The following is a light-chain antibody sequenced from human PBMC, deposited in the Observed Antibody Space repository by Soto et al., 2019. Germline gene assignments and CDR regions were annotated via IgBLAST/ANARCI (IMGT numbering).Light chain of an antibody. Sequence: QSVLTQPASVSGSPGQSITISCTGTRTDVGGYNFVSWYQQHPGKAPKLMIFEVSNRPTGASNRFSGSKSDNTASLTISGLQAEDEAEYYCSSYTTRSSLYVFGTGTKVTVL. V-gene: IGLV2-14*01. CDR2: EVS. CDR1: RTDVGGYNF. CDR3: SSYTTRSSLYV. J-gene: IGLJ1*01.